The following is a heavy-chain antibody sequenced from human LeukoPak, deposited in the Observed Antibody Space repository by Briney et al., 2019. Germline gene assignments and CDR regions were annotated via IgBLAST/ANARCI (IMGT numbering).Heavy chain of an antibody. CDR2: IWYDGSNK. CDR1: GFTFSSYG. J-gene: IGHJ4*02. V-gene: IGHV3-30*02. Sequence: GGSLRLSCAASGFTFSSYGMHWVRQAPGKGLEWVAVIWYDGSNKYYADSVKGRFTISRDNSKNTLYLQMNSLRAEDTAVYYCAKDGGYNYGYGFDYWGQGTLVTVSS. D-gene: IGHD5-18*01. CDR3: AKDGGYNYGYGFDY.